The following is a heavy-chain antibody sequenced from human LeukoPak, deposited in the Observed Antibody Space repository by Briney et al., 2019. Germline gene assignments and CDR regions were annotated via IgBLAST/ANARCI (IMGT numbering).Heavy chain of an antibody. D-gene: IGHD5-12*01. CDR3: ARRRDRGYDFDY. Sequence: KPSETLSLTCTVSGGSISSGDYYWSWIRQHPGKGLEWIGYIYYSGSTYYNPSLKSRLTISVDTSKSQFSLRLSSVTAADTAVYYCARRRDRGYDFDYWGQGTLVTVSS. J-gene: IGHJ4*02. CDR1: GGSISSGDYY. CDR2: IYYSGST. V-gene: IGHV4-31*03.